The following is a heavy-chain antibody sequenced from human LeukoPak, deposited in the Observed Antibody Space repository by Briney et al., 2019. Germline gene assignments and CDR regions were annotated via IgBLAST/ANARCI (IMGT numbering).Heavy chain of an antibody. CDR1: GGSFSGYY. V-gene: IGHV4-34*01. J-gene: IGHJ6*02. CDR3: ARLMDV. CDR2: INHSGST. Sequence: PPETLSLTCAVYGGSFSGYYWSWIRQPPGKGLEWIGEINHSGSTNYNPSLKSRVTISVDTSKNQFSLKLSSVTAADTAVYYCARLMDVWGQGTTVTVSS.